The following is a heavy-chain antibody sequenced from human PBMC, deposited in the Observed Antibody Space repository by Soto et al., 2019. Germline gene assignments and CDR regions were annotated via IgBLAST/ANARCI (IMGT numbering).Heavy chain of an antibody. CDR1: VFTVSSNY. D-gene: IGHD3-3*01. CDR2: IYTGGTT. CDR3: AVAEWSY. Sequence: WWSLRLSCAASVFTVSSNYMSWFRQAPGKGLEWVSVIYTGGTTYYADSVKGRFTISRDNSKNTLYLQMNSLRAEDTAVYYCAVAEWSYWGQGTLVTVSS. V-gene: IGHV3-53*01. J-gene: IGHJ4*02.